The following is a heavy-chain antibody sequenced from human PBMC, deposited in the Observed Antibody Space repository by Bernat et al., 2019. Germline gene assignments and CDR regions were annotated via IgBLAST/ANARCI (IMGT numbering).Heavy chain of an antibody. CDR3: ARGIAAAGTLLYGMDV. J-gene: IGHJ6*02. CDR1: GFTFSSYW. V-gene: IGHV3-74*01. Sequence: EVQLVESGGGLVQPGGSLRLSCAASGFTFSSYWMHWVRQAPGKGLVWVSRINSDGSSTSYADSVKGRFTISRDNAKNTLYLQMNSLRTEDTAVYYCARGIAAAGTLLYGMDVWGQGTTVTVSS. CDR2: INSDGSST. D-gene: IGHD6-13*01.